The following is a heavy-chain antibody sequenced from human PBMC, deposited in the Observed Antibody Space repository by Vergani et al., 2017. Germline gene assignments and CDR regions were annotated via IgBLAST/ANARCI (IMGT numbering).Heavy chain of an antibody. CDR1: GGTFSSYA. CDR3: ARLYCSGGSCYPY. D-gene: IGHD2-15*01. Sequence: QVQLVQSGAEVKKPGSSVKVSCKASGGTFSSYAISWVRQAPGQGLEWMGRIIPILGIANYAQKFQGRVTINADKSTSTAYMELSSLRSEDTAVYYCARLYCSGGSCYPYWGQGTLVTVSS. V-gene: IGHV1-69*04. J-gene: IGHJ4*02. CDR2: IIPILGIA.